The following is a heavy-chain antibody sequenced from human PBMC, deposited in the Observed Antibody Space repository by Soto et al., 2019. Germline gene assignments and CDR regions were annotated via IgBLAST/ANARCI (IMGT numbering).Heavy chain of an antibody. CDR2: INPNSGDT. J-gene: IGHJ3*02. D-gene: IGHD1-1*01. CDR3: ARTGTTSAFDI. V-gene: IGHV1-2*02. Sequence: QVQLVQSGAEVKKPGASVKVSCKASGYTFTDYYLHWVRQAPGQGLVWMGWINPNSGDTNYAQMFRGRVTMTRDTSISTVYMEVSSLRSDDTAVFYCARTGTTSAFDIWGQGTMVTVSS. CDR1: GYTFTDYY.